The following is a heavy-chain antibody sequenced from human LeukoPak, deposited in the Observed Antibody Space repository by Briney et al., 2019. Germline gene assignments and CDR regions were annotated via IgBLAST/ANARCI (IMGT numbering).Heavy chain of an antibody. CDR1: GGTFSSYA. D-gene: IGHD1-1*01. CDR2: FDPEDGET. V-gene: IGHV1-24*01. Sequence: ASVKVSCKASGGTFSSYAISWVRQAPGKGLEWMGGFDPEDGETIYAQKFQGRVTMTEDTSTDTAYMELSSLRSEDTAVYYCATDSGYYYYGMDVWGQGTTVTVSS. CDR3: ATDSGYYYYGMDV. J-gene: IGHJ6*02.